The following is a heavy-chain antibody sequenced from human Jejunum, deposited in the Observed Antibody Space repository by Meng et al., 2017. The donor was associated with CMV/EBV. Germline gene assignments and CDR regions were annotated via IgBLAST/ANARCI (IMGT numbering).Heavy chain of an antibody. V-gene: IGHV3-53*01. CDR3: ARDFWQQGYYYGMDV. CDR1: WLTVSRSY. CDR2: IYSGGST. D-gene: IGHD3-3*01. Sequence: WLTVSRSYMHWVRHAPEKGLDWVSIIYSGGSTYYADSVKGRFTISRDTSKNTLYLHMNSLRADDTAIYYCARDFWQQGYYYGMDVWGQGTTVTVSS. J-gene: IGHJ6*02.